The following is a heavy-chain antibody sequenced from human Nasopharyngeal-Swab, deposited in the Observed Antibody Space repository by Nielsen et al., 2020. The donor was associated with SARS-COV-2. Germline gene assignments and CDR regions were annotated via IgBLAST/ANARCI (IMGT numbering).Heavy chain of an antibody. CDR2: IYYSGST. CDR1: GGSISSSSYY. Sequence: GSLRLSCTVSGGSISSSSYYWGWIRQPPGKGLEWIGSIYYSGSTYYSPSLKSRVTISVDTSKNQFSLKLSSVTAADTAVYYCARHVALAGWAFDIWGQGTMVTASS. V-gene: IGHV4-39*01. D-gene: IGHD2-21*01. J-gene: IGHJ3*02. CDR3: ARHVALAGWAFDI.